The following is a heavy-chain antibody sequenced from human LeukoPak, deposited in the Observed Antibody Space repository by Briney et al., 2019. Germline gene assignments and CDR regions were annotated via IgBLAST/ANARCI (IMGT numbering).Heavy chain of an antibody. CDR1: GFTFSSYA. D-gene: IGHD1-26*01. J-gene: IGHJ4*02. CDR2: ISGSGGST. Sequence: AGGSLRLSCAASGFTFSSYAMSWVRQAPGKGLEWVSAISGSGGSTYYADSVKGRFTISRDNSKNTLYLQMNSLRAEDTAVYYCAKGGPEWELLSLAVDYWGQGTLVTVSS. CDR3: AKGGPEWELLSLAVDY. V-gene: IGHV3-23*01.